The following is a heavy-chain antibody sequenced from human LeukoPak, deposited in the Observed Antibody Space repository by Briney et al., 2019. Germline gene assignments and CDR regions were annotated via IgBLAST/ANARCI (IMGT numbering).Heavy chain of an antibody. D-gene: IGHD4-17*01. CDR1: GYTFTSYG. V-gene: IGHV1-18*01. CDR3: ARDLPNTWGYGDYVTGVDY. J-gene: IGHJ4*02. Sequence: GASVKVSCKASGYTFTSYGISWVRQAPGQGLEWMGWISAYNGNTNYAQKLQGRVTMTTDTSTSTAYMELRSLRSDDTAVYYCARDLPNTWGYGDYVTGVDYWGQGTLVTVSS. CDR2: ISAYNGNT.